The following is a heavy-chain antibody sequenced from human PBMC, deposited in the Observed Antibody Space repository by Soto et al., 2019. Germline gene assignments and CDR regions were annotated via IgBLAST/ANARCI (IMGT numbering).Heavy chain of an antibody. V-gene: IGHV1-3*01. CDR1: GGTFSNYA. J-gene: IGHJ4*02. CDR2: INAGNGNT. CDR3: AISSGWYYVSY. D-gene: IGHD6-19*01. Sequence: ASVKVSCKASGGTFSNYAMHWVRQAPGQRLEWMGWINAGNGNTKYSQKFQGRVTITRDTSASTAYMELSSLRSEDTAVYYCAISSGWYYVSYWGQGTLVTVSS.